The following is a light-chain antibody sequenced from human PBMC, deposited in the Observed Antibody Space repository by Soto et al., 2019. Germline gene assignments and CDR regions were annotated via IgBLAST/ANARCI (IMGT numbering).Light chain of an antibody. CDR3: GTWDSSLSVFYV. CDR1: SSNIGNNY. Sequence: QSVLTQPPSVSVAPGQKVTISCSGSSSNIGNNYVSWYQQLPGTAPKLLIYDNNKRPSGIPDRFSGSKSGTSATLGITGLQTGDEADYYCGTWDSSLSVFYVFGTGTKVTVL. CDR2: DNN. V-gene: IGLV1-51*01. J-gene: IGLJ1*01.